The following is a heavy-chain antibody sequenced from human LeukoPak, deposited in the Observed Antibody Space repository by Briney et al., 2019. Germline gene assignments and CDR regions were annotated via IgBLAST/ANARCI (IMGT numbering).Heavy chain of an antibody. CDR2: VRYDGSIQ. J-gene: IGHJ4*02. CDR1: GFNFHSYG. Sequence: PGGSLRLPCAASGFNFHSYGMHWVRQAPGKGLDWVAFVRYDGSIQYYADSVKGRFTISRDNSKNTLYLQMNSLRAEDTAVYYCAKDRYYGSGSYSNLFDYWGQGTLVTVSS. V-gene: IGHV3-30*02. D-gene: IGHD3-10*01. CDR3: AKDRYYGSGSYSNLFDY.